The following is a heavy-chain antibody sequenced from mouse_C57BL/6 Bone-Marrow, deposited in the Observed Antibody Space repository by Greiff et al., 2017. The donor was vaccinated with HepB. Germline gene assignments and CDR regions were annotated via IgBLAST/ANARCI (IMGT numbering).Heavy chain of an antibody. CDR1: GYTFTSYW. Sequence: VQLQQPGAELVMPGASVKLSCKASGYTFTSYWMHWVKQRPGQGLEWIGEIDPSDSYTNYNQKFKGESTLTVAKSSSTAYMQLSSLTSEDSAVYYGASEGYSLDWYVDVWGTGTTVTVSS. J-gene: IGHJ1*03. D-gene: IGHD2-3*01. CDR3: ASEGYSLDWYVDV. CDR2: IDPSDSYT. V-gene: IGHV1-69*01.